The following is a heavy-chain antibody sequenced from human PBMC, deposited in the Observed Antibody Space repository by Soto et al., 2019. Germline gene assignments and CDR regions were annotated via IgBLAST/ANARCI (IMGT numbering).Heavy chain of an antibody. CDR1: GFTFSSYA. CDR2: ISGSGGST. V-gene: IGHV3-23*01. Sequence: EVQLLESGGGLVQPGGSLRLSCAASGFTFSSYAMSWVRQAPGKGLEWVSAISGSGGSTYYADSVKGRFTISRDNSKNTLYLQMNSLRAEDTAVYYCAKAGRVVVVAATMNYYYYYMDVWGKGTTVTVSS. J-gene: IGHJ6*03. CDR3: AKAGRVVVVAATMNYYYYYMDV. D-gene: IGHD2-15*01.